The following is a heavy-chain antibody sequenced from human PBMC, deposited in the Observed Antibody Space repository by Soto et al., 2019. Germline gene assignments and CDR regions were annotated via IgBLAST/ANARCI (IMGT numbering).Heavy chain of an antibody. D-gene: IGHD6-6*01. CDR3: ARVRRSSSHYYYYGMDV. CDR1: GFTFSSYW. V-gene: IGHV3-74*01. J-gene: IGHJ6*02. Sequence: EVQLVESGGGLVQPGGSLRLSCAASGFTFSSYWMHWVRQAPGKGLVWVSRINSDGSSTSYADSVKGRFTISRDNAKNTLYLQMNSLRAEDTAVYYCARVRRSSSHYYYYGMDVWGQGTTVTVSS. CDR2: INSDGSST.